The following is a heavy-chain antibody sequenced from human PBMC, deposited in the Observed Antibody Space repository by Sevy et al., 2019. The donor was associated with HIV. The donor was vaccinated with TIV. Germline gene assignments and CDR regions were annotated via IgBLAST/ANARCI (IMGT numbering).Heavy chain of an antibody. V-gene: IGHV4-4*07. J-gene: IGHJ3*02. CDR1: GGSTSGHY. CDR3: AIQRSSWGTDAFDI. CDR2: IHSSGRT. D-gene: IGHD6-13*01. Sequence: SETLSLTCTVSGGSTSGHYCNWIRQPAGKGLEWIGRIHSSGRTNFNPSLMSRVTMSVDTSKNQFSLKVNSLTAADTAVYYCAIQRSSWGTDAFDIWGQGRMVTVSS.